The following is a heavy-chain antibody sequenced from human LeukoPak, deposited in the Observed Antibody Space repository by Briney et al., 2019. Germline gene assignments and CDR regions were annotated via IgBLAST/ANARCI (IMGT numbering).Heavy chain of an antibody. V-gene: IGHV1-18*01. CDR3: ARGSPPRRNYDSRGYYSYYFDY. D-gene: IGHD3-22*01. J-gene: IGHJ4*02. Sequence: ASVKVSCKASGYTFTSYGISWVRQAPGQGLEWMGWNSAYNGNTHYAQKLQGRVTMTKDTSTSTVYMELRSLRSDDTAVYYCARGSPPRRNYDSRGYYSYYFDYWGQGTLVTVSS. CDR1: GYTFTSYG. CDR2: NSAYNGNT.